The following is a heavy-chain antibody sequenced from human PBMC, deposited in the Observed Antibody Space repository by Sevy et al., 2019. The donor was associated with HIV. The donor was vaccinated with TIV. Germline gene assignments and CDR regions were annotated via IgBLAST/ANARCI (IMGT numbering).Heavy chain of an antibody. J-gene: IGHJ4*02. CDR2: ISYDGSNK. V-gene: IGHV3-30*18. CDR1: GFTFSSYG. Sequence: GGSLRLSCAASGFTFSSYGMHWVRQAPGKGLEWVAVISYDGSNKYYADSVKGRFTISRDNSKNSLYLQMNSLRAEDTALYYCAKGPLPAALGDSGFDYWGQGTLVTVSS. CDR3: AKGPLPAALGDSGFDY. D-gene: IGHD2-2*01.